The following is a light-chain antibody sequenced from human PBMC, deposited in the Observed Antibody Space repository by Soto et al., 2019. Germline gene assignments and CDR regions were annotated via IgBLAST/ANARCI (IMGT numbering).Light chain of an antibody. J-gene: IGKJ4*01. V-gene: IGKV1-39*01. CDR2: ATS. CDR1: QNINSY. Sequence: DIQMTQSPSSLSASVGDRVTISCRASQNINSYVNWYQQKPGKAPNLLIYATSRLQTGVPSRCSGSGSGTDFTLTISSLQPEDFATYYCQQSHTTPFTFGGGTKVDIK. CDR3: QQSHTTPFT.